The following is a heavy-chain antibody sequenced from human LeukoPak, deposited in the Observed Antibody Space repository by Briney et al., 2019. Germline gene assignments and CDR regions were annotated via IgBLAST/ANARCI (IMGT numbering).Heavy chain of an antibody. Sequence: KPSETLSLTCTVSGGSISSSSYYWGWIRQPPGKGLEWIGGIYYSGSTYYNPSLKSRVTISVDTSKNQFSLKLSSVTAADTAVYYCARLVLLWFGELPGPPYYFDYWGQGTLVTVSS. D-gene: IGHD3-10*01. CDR1: GGSISSSSYY. J-gene: IGHJ4*02. CDR2: IYYSGST. CDR3: ARLVLLWFGELPGPPYYFDY. V-gene: IGHV4-39*01.